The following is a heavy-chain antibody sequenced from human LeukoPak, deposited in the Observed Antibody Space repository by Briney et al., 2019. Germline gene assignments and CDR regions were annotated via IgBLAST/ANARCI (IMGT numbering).Heavy chain of an antibody. D-gene: IGHD3-3*01. CDR3: ARDKRFLEWLPSYNWFDP. CDR1: GGSISSGGYS. J-gene: IGHJ5*02. CDR2: IYYSGST. V-gene: IGHV4-39*07. Sequence: SETLSLTCAVSGGSISSGGYSWNWIRQPPGKGLEWIGSIYYSGSTYYNPSLKSRVTISVDTSKNQFSLKLSSVTAADTAVYYCARDKRFLEWLPSYNWFDPWGQGTLVTVSS.